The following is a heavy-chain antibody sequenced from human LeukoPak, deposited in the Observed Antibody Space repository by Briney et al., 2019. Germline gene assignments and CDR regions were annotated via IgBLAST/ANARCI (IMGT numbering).Heavy chain of an antibody. CDR3: ARESYCSSTSCYARPTHYYGVDV. V-gene: IGHV3-7*04. D-gene: IGHD2-2*01. CDR1: GSTFSIYW. J-gene: IGHJ6*02. Sequence: PGGSLRLSCAASGSTFSIYWMTWVRQAPGKGLEWVANIKQDGSEKYYVDSVKGRFTISRDNAKNSLYLQMNSLRAEDTAVYYCARESYCSSTSCYARPTHYYGVDVWGQGTTVTVSS. CDR2: IKQDGSEK.